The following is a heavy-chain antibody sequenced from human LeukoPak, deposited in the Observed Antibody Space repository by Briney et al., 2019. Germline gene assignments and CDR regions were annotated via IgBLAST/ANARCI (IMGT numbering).Heavy chain of an antibody. CDR1: GYTFTGYY. V-gene: IGHV1-2*04. D-gene: IGHD3-10*01. Sequence: ASVKVSCKASGYTFTGYYMHWVRQAPGQGLEWMGWINPNSGGTNYAQKFQGWVTMTRDTSISTAYMELSRLRSVDTAVYYCARGGYFGSGSYPTYYFDYWGQGTLVTVSS. CDR3: ARGGYFGSGSYPTYYFDY. J-gene: IGHJ4*02. CDR2: INPNSGGT.